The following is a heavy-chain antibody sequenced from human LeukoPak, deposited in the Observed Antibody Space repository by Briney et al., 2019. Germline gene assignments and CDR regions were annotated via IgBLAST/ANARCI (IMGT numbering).Heavy chain of an antibody. J-gene: IGHJ4*02. CDR3: ASAGASSGYSPLHY. Sequence: SGTLSLTCAVSGGSISSSNWWSWVRQPPGKGLEWIGEIYHSGSTNYNPSLKSRVTISVDKSKNQFSLQLSSVTAADTAVYYCASAGASSGYSPLHYWGQGTLVTVSS. V-gene: IGHV4-4*02. CDR2: IYHSGST. D-gene: IGHD3-22*01. CDR1: GGSISSSNW.